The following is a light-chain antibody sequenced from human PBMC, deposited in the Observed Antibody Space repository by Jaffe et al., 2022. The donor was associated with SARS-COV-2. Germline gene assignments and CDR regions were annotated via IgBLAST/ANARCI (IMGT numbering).Light chain of an antibody. V-gene: IGKV3-20*01. CDR3: QQYGSSPWT. CDR2: GAS. Sequence: EIVLTQSPGTLSLSPGERATLSCRASQSVSSSYLAWYQQKPGQSPRLLIYGASSSATDIPDRFSGSGSGTDFTLTISRLEPEDFAVYYCQQYGSSPWTFGQGTKVEIK. CDR1: QSVSSSY. J-gene: IGKJ1*01.